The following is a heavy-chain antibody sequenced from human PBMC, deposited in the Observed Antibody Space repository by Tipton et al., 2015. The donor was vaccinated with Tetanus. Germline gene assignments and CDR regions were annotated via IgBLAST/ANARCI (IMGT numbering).Heavy chain of an antibody. D-gene: IGHD5-12*01. J-gene: IGHJ4*02. CDR2: VYHSGLT. CDR3: ARANNDYPKKGPLDY. CDR1: GTSVRGSGHD. Sequence: TLSLTCAVSGTSVRGSGHDWTWIRQPPGKGLEWVGYVYHSGLTNYTPSLKSRLTMSIDMSKNQFSLKLNSVTAADTAVYYCARANNDYPKKGPLDYWGQGILVIVSS. V-gene: IGHV4-61*08.